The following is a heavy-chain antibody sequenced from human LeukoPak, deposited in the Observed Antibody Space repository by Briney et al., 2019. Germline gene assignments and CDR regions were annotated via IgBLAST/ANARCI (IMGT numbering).Heavy chain of an antibody. CDR2: IYYSGST. V-gene: IGHV4-59*08. Sequence: PSETLSLTCTVSGGSISSYYWSWIRQPPGKGLEWIGYIYYSGSTNYNPSLKSRVTISVDTSKNQFSLKLSSVTAADTAVYYCARHSTGNEAGYFDWSDAFDIWGQGTMVTVSS. J-gene: IGHJ3*02. CDR1: GGSISSYY. D-gene: IGHD3-9*01. CDR3: ARHSTGNEAGYFDWSDAFDI.